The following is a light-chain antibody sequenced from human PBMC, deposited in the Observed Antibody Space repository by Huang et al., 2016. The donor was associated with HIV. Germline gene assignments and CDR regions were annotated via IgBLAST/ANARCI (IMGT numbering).Light chain of an antibody. CDR2: AAS. CDR1: QSISSY. CDR3: QQTYTTPGLT. V-gene: IGKV1-39*01. Sequence: DIQMTQSPSSLSASVGDRVTITYRASQSISSYLNWYQQKPGKAPNLLIFAASTLQRGVPSRFSGSGSGTDFTLTISSLHPEDFATYFCQQTYTTPGLTFGGGTRVAIK. J-gene: IGKJ4*01.